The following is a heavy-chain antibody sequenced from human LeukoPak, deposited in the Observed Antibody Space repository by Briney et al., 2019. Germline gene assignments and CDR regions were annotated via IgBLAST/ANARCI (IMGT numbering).Heavy chain of an antibody. J-gene: IGHJ6*02. V-gene: IGHV1-69*04. CDR1: GGTFSSYA. Sequence: SVKVSCKASGGTFSSYAISWVRQAPGQGLEWMGRIIPILGIANYAQKFQGRVTITADKSTSTAYMELSSLRSEDTAVYYCARDGQYYYYGMDVWGQETTVTVSS. D-gene: IGHD3/OR15-3a*01. CDR3: ARDGQYYYYGMDV. CDR2: IIPILGIA.